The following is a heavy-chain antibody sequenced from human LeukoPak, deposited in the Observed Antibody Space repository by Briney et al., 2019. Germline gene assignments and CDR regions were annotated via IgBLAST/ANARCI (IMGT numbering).Heavy chain of an antibody. J-gene: IGHJ4*02. CDR2: INPSGGST. D-gene: IGHD1-26*01. CDR1: GYTFTGYY. V-gene: IGHV1-46*01. Sequence: ASVKVSCKASGYTFTGYYMHWVRQAPGQGLEWMGIINPSGGSTSYAQKFQGRVTMTRDTSTSTVYMELSSPRSEDTAVYYCARDTRVKVGATDGGARIDYWGQGTLVTVSS. CDR3: ARDTRVKVGATDGGARIDY.